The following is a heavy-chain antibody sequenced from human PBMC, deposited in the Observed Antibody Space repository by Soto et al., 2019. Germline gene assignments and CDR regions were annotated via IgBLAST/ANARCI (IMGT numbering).Heavy chain of an antibody. CDR3: ARGSVESAAKPSGMDV. J-gene: IGHJ6*02. Sequence: ASVKVSCKASGYTFTAYYLHWVRQAPGQEFEWMGWIRPNGGSTDFARQFQGRFTMTWDTSISTAYMEMSSLRSDDTAVYYCARGSVESAAKPSGMDVWGQGTTVTVSS. CDR1: GYTFTAYY. V-gene: IGHV1-2*02. CDR2: IRPNGGST. D-gene: IGHD2-2*01.